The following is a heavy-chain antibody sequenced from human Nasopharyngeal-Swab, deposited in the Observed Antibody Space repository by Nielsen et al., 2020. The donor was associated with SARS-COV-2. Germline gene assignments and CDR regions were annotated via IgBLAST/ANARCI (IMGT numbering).Heavy chain of an antibody. V-gene: IGHV4-34*01. CDR1: GGSFSGYY. J-gene: IGHJ4*02. Sequence: SETLSLTCAVYGGSFSGYYWSWIRQPPGKGLEWIGGINQSGSTNYNPSLKSRVTISVDTSKNQFSLKLSSVTAADTAVYYCARGRRDFVVALGAQFDYWGQGTLVTVSS. CDR3: ARGRRDFVVALGAQFDY. D-gene: IGHD2-15*01. CDR2: INQSGST.